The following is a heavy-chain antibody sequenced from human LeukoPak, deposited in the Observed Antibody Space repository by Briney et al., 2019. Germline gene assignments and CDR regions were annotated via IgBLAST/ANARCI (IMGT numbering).Heavy chain of an antibody. CDR1: GFTFSSYA. J-gene: IGHJ4*02. V-gene: IGHV3-23*01. D-gene: IGHD3-22*01. CDR3: AIMHRYYDGSGYWVH. CDR2: ISTSGDTT. Sequence: GGSLRLSCAASGFTFSSYAMSWVRQAPGKGLEWVSGISTSGDTTSYADSVRGRFTISRDNPRNMLYMQISSLTDEDTAVYYCAIMHRYYDGSGYWVHWGQGALVTVFS.